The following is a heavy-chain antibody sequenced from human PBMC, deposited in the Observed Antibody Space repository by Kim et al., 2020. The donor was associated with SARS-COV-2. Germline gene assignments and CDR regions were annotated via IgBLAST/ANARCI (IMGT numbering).Heavy chain of an antibody. V-gene: IGHV3-53*01. CDR1: GYSITDNY. D-gene: IGHD2-15*01. CDR2: IYSGGST. Sequence: GGSLRLSCAVSGYSITDNYISWVRQAPGKGLEWVSIIYSGGSTSYADSVKGRFTFSRDNSKNTIYLQMNSLRAEDTAVYYCAGHYCSRGSCYFDDWGQGT. CDR3: AGHYCSRGSCYFDD. J-gene: IGHJ4*02.